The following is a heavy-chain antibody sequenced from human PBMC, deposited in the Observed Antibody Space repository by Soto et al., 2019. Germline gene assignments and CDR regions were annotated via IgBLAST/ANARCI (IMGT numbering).Heavy chain of an antibody. J-gene: IGHJ6*02. CDR2: TYPGDSRS. Sequence: GESLKTCCRGAGYKFYIYWIGWVRQIPGKGLEWVGNTYPGDSRSTYSPSYQGQVIISADNSKNTLYLQMNSLRAEDTAVYYCAKETHPRYYYYYGMDVWGQGTTVTVAS. CDR3: AKETHPRYYYYYGMDV. CDR1: GYKFYIYW. V-gene: IGHV5-51*01.